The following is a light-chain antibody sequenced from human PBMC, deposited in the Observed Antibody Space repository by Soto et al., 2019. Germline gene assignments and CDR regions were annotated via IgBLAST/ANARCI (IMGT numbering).Light chain of an antibody. CDR1: QDIKNE. CDR3: LQDHNYPRT. CDR2: AAS. J-gene: IGKJ1*01. Sequence: AIQMTQSPSSLSASVGDRVTITCRASQDIKNELGWYQQKPGKAPNVLIYAASTLLSGVPSRFSGAGSGTDFTLTISSLQPEDFATYYCLQDHNYPRTFGQGNRVEIK. V-gene: IGKV1-6*01.